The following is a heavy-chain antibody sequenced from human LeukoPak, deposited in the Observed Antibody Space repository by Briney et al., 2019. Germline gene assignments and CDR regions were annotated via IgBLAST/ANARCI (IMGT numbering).Heavy chain of an antibody. CDR3: AHLGRWLLPETIDY. J-gene: IGHJ4*02. Sequence: GASVKVSCKASGYTFTSYGISWVRQAPGQGLEWMGGIIPIFGTANYAQKFQGRVTITADKSTSTAYMELSSLRSEDTAVYYCAHLGRWLLPETIDYWGQGTLVTVSS. D-gene: IGHD3-22*01. CDR2: IIPIFGTA. CDR1: GYTFTSYG. V-gene: IGHV1-69*06.